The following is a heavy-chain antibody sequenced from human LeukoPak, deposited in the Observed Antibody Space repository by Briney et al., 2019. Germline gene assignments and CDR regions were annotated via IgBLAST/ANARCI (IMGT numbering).Heavy chain of an antibody. D-gene: IGHD3-22*01. CDR2: IYYSGST. V-gene: IGHV4-59*01. CDR1: GGSISSYY. Sequence: SETLSLTCTVSGGSISSYYWNWIRQPPGKGLEWIGYIYYSGSTNYNPSLKSRVTISVDTSKNQFSLKLSSVTAADTAVYYCARGSSVTYYYDSSGYYYGGIDAFDIWGQGTMVTVSS. J-gene: IGHJ3*02. CDR3: ARGSSVTYYYDSSGYYYGGIDAFDI.